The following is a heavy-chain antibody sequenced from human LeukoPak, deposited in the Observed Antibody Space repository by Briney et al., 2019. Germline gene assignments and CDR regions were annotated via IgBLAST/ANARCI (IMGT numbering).Heavy chain of an antibody. CDR2: IYPDDSDT. J-gene: IGHJ3*02. CDR3: ARRVAGTDHDAFDI. CDR1: GYSFTTYW. V-gene: IGHV5-51*01. Sequence: GESLKISCTPSGYSFTTYWIAWVRQMPGKGLEWMGIIYPDDSDTRYSPSFQGQVTIAADKSITTAYLQWSSLRASDSGMYYCARRVAGTDHDAFDIWGQGTMVTASS. D-gene: IGHD1-26*01.